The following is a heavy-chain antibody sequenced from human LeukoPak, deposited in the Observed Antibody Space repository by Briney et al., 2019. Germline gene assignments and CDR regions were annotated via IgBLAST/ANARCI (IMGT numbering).Heavy chain of an antibody. V-gene: IGHV1-3*01. D-gene: IGHD4-11*01. J-gene: IGHJ4*02. CDR2: INVGNGNT. CDR1: GYTFTTYA. Sequence: ASGKVSCKASGYTFTTYAIHWVRQAPGQRLEWMGWINVGNGNTKYSQKFQDRVTITRDTSASTAYMELSSLRSEDTAVYYCASNDLDYSNNNREFDHWGQGTLVTVSS. CDR3: ASNDLDYSNNNREFDH.